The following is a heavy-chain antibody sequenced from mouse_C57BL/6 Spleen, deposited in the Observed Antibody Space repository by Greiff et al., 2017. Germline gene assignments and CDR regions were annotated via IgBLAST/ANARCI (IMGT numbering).Heavy chain of an antibody. CDR3: ARSSYYRDAMDY. CDR2: ISGGGGNT. D-gene: IGHD2-14*01. V-gene: IGHV5-9*01. CDR1: GFTFSSYT. Sequence: EVKLMESGGGLVKPGGSLKLSCAASGFTFSSYTMSWVRQTPEKRLEWVATISGGGGNTYYPDSVKGRFTISRDNAKNTLYLQMSSLRSEDTALYYCARSSYYRDAMDYWGQGTSVTVSS. J-gene: IGHJ4*01.